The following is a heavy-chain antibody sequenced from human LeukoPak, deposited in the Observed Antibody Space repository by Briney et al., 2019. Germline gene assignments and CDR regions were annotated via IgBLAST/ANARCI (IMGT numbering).Heavy chain of an antibody. CDR3: ARYSSSSGGASHSLDY. CDR1: GFTFRSYW. CDR2: ISGDGSMT. D-gene: IGHD6-6*01. V-gene: IGHV3-74*01. J-gene: IGHJ4*02. Sequence: GGSLRLSCAVSGFTFRSYWMHWVRQAPGKGLVWVSRISGDGSMTNYADSVKGRFTISRDNAKNTVYLQMNSLRAEDTAVYYCARYSSSSGGASHSLDYWGQGTLVTVSS.